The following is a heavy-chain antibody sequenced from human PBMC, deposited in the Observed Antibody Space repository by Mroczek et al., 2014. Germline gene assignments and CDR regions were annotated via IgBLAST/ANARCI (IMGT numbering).Heavy chain of an antibody. Sequence: QVQLVESGGGVVQPGRSLRLSCAASGFTFSSYAMHWVRQAPGKGLEWVAVISYDGSNKYYADSVKGRFTISRDNSKNTLYLQMNSLRAEDTAVYYCAKDPRMLYYDYVWGSYRYTAPDYWGQGTPGHRLL. CDR2: ISYDGSNK. CDR3: AKDPRMLYYDYVWGSYRYTAPDY. CDR1: GFTFSSYA. V-gene: IGHV3-30-3*01. D-gene: IGHD3-16*02. J-gene: IGHJ4*02.